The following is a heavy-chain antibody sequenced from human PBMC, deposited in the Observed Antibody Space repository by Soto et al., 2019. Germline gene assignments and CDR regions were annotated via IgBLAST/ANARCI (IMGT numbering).Heavy chain of an antibody. CDR1: GGTFSSYA. Sequence: SVKVSCNASGGTFSSYAISWVRQAPGQGLEWMGGIIPIFGTANYAQKFQGRVTITADESTSTAYMELSSLRSEDTAVYYCARTPYYYDSSGYFDYWGQGTLVTVSS. CDR2: IIPIFGTA. D-gene: IGHD3-22*01. J-gene: IGHJ4*02. V-gene: IGHV1-69*13. CDR3: ARTPYYYDSSGYFDY.